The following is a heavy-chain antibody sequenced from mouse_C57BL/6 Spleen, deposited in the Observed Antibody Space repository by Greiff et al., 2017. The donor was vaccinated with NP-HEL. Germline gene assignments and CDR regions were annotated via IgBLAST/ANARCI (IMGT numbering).Heavy chain of an antibody. CDR3: ARSGGYYAWFAY. D-gene: IGHD2-3*01. V-gene: IGHV1-64*01. Sequence: QVQLQQSGAELVKPGASVKLSCKASGYTFTSYWMHWVKQRPGQGLEWIGMIHPNSGSTNYNEKFKSKATLTVDKSSSTAYMQLSSLTSEDSAVYYCARSGGYYAWFAYWGQGTLVTVSA. CDR2: IHPNSGST. CDR1: GYTFTSYW. J-gene: IGHJ3*01.